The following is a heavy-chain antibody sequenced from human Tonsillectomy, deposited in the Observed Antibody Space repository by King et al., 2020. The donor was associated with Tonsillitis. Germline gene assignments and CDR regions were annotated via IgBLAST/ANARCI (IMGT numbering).Heavy chain of an antibody. CDR2: ISSRGGTTI. CDR3: ARLYCSTTSCLLDY. Sequence: VQLVESGGGLVQPGGSLRLSCAASGFTFSSYEMTWVRQAPGKGLEWVSYISSRGGTTIFYVDFVKGRFTISRDNAKKSLYLQMDGLTAEDTAIYYCARLYCSTTSCLLDYWGQGTQVTVSS. CDR1: GFTFSSYE. D-gene: IGHD2-2*01. J-gene: IGHJ4*02. V-gene: IGHV3-48*03.